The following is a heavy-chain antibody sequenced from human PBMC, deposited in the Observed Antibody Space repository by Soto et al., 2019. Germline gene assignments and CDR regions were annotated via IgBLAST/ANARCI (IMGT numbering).Heavy chain of an antibody. CDR1: GFTFSSYA. V-gene: IGHV3-30*18. CDR2: ISYDGRNK. J-gene: IGHJ6*02. CDR3: VKDGSSGWPYYYGMDV. Sequence: QVQLVESGGGGVQPGRSLRLSCAASGFTFSSYAMHWVRQAPGKGLEWVAVISYDGRNKYYADSVKGRFTISRDNSKNTLYLQMSSLRAEDKAVYYCVKDGSSGWPYYYGMDVWGQGTTVTVSS. D-gene: IGHD6-19*01.